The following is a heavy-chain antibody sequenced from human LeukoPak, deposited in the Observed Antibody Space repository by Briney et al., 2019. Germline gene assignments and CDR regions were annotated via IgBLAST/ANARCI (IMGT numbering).Heavy chain of an antibody. Sequence: PSETLSLTCAVYGGSFSGYYWSWIRQPPGKGLEWIGEINHSGSTNYNPSLKSRVTISVATSKNQFSLKLSSVTAADTAVYYCARTLKWFGDYKGYFDYWGQGTLVTVSS. CDR2: INHSGST. CDR3: ARTLKWFGDYKGYFDY. J-gene: IGHJ4*02. D-gene: IGHD3-10*01. V-gene: IGHV4-34*01. CDR1: GGSFSGYY.